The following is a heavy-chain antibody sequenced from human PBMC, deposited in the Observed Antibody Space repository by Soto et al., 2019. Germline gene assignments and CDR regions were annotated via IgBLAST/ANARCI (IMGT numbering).Heavy chain of an antibody. J-gene: IGHJ5*02. CDR3: ARDTRYYYGSGSYEGWFDP. V-gene: IGHV3-30-3*01. Sequence: PGGSLRLSCAASGFTFSSYAMHWVRQAPGKGLEWVAVITYDGSNKYYADSVKGRFTISRDNSKNTLYLQMNSLRAKDTAVYYCARDTRYYYGSGSYEGWFDPWGQGTLVTVSS. D-gene: IGHD3-10*01. CDR1: GFTFSSYA. CDR2: ITYDGSNK.